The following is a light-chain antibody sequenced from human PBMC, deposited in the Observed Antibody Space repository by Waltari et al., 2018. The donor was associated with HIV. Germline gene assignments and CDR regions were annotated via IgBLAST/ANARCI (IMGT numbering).Light chain of an antibody. Sequence: QSVLTQPPSASGTPGQRVTISCSGSNSNVGISYVYWYQQRPGTTPKLVIYGINQRPSGIPDRFSGSKSGTSATLGITGLKTGDEADYYCGTWDSSLSVWVFGGGTKLTVL. V-gene: IGLV1-51*02. CDR2: GIN. J-gene: IGLJ3*02. CDR1: NSNVGISY. CDR3: GTWDSSLSVWV.